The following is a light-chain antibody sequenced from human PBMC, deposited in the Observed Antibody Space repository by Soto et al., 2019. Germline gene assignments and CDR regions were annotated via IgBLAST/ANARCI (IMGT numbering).Light chain of an antibody. CDR2: GAS. J-gene: IGKJ5*01. CDR1: QSVSSSY. V-gene: IGKV3-20*01. Sequence: EIVLTQSPGTLSLSPGERATLSCRASQSVSSSYLAWYQRKPGQAPRLLIYGASTRATGIPDRFSGSGSGTGFTLTISELEPEDFAVYYCQQYGHSPLTFGKGTRLEIK. CDR3: QQYGHSPLT.